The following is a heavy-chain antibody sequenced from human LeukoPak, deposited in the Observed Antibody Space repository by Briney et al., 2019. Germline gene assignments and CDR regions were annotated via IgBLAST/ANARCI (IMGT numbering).Heavy chain of an antibody. CDR2: INHSGST. V-gene: IGHV4-39*07. D-gene: IGHD3-10*01. J-gene: IGHJ4*02. Sequence: TSETLSLTCTVSGGSISSSSHYWAWIRQSPGTGLEWIGEINHSGSTNYNPSLKSRVTISVDTSKNQFSLKLSSVIAAGTAVYYCARCLSYYYGSGFDYWGQGTLVTVSS. CDR1: GGSISSSSHY. CDR3: ARCLSYYYGSGFDY.